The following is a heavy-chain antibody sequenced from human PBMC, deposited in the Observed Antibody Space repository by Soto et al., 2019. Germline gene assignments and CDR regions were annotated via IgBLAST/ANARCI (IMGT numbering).Heavy chain of an antibody. V-gene: IGHV3-74*01. J-gene: IGHJ4*02. CDR2: ISGDGTTT. D-gene: IGHD2-8*01. CDR3: AIQDCTNDVCLEAAVTVRGALEY. CDR1: GFTFSKYW. Sequence: EVQLVESGGGLVQPGKALRLSCAASGFTFSKYWMHWVRQAPGKGPVWVSYISGDGTTTDYADSVKGRFTISRDNAKNTLYLQMDSQRVEDTAEYYCAIQDCTNDVCLEAAVTVRGALEYWGQGAQVTVTS.